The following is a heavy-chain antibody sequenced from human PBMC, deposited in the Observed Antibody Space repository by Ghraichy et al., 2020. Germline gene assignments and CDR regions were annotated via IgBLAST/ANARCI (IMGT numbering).Heavy chain of an antibody. J-gene: IGHJ4*02. CDR1: GGSITSGGYS. V-gene: IGHV4-30-2*01. CDR2: TQHSGSP. Sequence: SETLSLTCAVSGGSITSGGYSWSWIRQPPGKGLEWIGYTQHSGSPYSYPSLNSRVTISVDRSKNQFSLKLSSVTAADTAVYYCARENSGYNDYWGQGTLVTVSS. D-gene: IGHD1-14*01. CDR3: ARENSGYNDY.